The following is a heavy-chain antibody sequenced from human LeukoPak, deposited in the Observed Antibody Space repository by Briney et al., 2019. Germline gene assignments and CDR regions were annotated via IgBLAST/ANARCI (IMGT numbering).Heavy chain of an antibody. D-gene: IGHD6-6*01. CDR3: AKEGSSSSGVYYYYMDV. CDR1: GFTFDDYT. Sequence: GGSLRLSCAASGFTFDDYTMHWVRQAPGEGLEWVSLISWDGGSTYYADSVKGRFTISRDNSKNSLYLQMNSLRTEDTALYYCAKEGSSSSGVYYYYMDVWGKGTTVTVSS. V-gene: IGHV3-43*01. CDR2: ISWDGGST. J-gene: IGHJ6*03.